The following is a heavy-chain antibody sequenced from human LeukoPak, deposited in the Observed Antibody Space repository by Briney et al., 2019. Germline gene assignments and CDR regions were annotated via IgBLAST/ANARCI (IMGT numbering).Heavy chain of an antibody. J-gene: IGHJ4*02. Sequence: SQTLSLTCAVYGGSFSGYYWSWIRQPPGKGLEWIGEINHSGSTNYNPSLKSRVTISVDTSKNQFSLKLSSVTAADTAVYYCARGGYSGSYYGFDYWGQGTLVTVSS. CDR3: ARGGYSGSYYGFDY. D-gene: IGHD1-26*01. V-gene: IGHV4-34*01. CDR2: INHSGST. CDR1: GGSFSGYY.